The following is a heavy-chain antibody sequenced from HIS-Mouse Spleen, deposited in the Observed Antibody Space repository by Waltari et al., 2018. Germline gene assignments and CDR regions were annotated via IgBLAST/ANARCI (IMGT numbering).Heavy chain of an antibody. CDR1: GFTFSSYW. J-gene: IGHJ4*02. V-gene: IGHV3-74*01. CDR2: INSDGSST. D-gene: IGHD1-26*01. Sequence: EVQLVESGGGLVQPGGSLRLSCAASGFTFSSYWMHWVRQAPGKGLGWVSRINSDGSSTSYAASVKGRFTISRDNAKNTLYLQMNSLRAEDTAVYYCARDRSGSFRGATDYWGQGTLVTVSS. CDR3: ARDRSGSFRGATDY.